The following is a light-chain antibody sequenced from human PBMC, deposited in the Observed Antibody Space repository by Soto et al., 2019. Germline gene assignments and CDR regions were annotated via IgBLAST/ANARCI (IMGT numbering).Light chain of an antibody. J-gene: IGLJ1*01. V-gene: IGLV2-14*03. CDR1: SSDVGGFNY. CDR3: NSYTSSSTYV. Sequence: QSALTQPASVSGSPGGSITISCTGTSSDVGGFNYVSWYQQHPGKAPKLMIYDVTNRPSGVSYRFSGSKSGNTASLTISGLQAEDEADYYCNSYTSSSTYVFGTRTKVTV. CDR2: DVT.